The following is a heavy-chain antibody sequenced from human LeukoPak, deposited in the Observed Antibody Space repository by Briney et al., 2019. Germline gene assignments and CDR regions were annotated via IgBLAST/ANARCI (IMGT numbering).Heavy chain of an antibody. CDR3: ARLPPGSSVAGSFDY. V-gene: IGHV4-59*08. CDR1: GGSVTSTNW. Sequence: PSETLSLTCDVSGGSVTSTNWWTWVRQPPGKGLEWIAYIHSDGNANYNPSLKSRVTVSVDTSKNQFSLRLTSVTAADTAVYYCARLPPGSSVAGSFDYWGQGTLVTVSS. CDR2: IHSDGNA. J-gene: IGHJ4*02. D-gene: IGHD6-19*01.